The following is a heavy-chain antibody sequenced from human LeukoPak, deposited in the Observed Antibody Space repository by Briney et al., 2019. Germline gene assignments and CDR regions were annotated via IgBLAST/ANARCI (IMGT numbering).Heavy chain of an antibody. CDR3: ARLYGTSSLGY. CDR1: GYTFTGCS. Sequence: ASVKVSCKGSGYTFTGCSMHWVRQAPGQGLEWMGWINPNNGGTNYAQKFQGRVTMTRDTSISTAYMELSSLRSDDTAVYFCARLYGTSSLGYWGQGTLVTVSS. J-gene: IGHJ4*02. CDR2: INPNNGGT. V-gene: IGHV1-2*02. D-gene: IGHD6-6*01.